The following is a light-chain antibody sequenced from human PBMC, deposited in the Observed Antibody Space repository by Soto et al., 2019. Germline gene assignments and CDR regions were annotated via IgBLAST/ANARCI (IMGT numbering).Light chain of an antibody. J-gene: IGLJ2*01. Sequence: QSALTQPASVSGSPGQSITISCAGTSSDFGIYNYVSWYQQHPGKAPKLMIYDVSNRPSGISNRFSGSKSGNTASLTISGLQAXXEADYYCSSYTTSSTVLFGGGTKLTVL. CDR2: DVS. V-gene: IGLV2-14*01. CDR1: SSDFGIYNY. CDR3: SSYTTSSTVL.